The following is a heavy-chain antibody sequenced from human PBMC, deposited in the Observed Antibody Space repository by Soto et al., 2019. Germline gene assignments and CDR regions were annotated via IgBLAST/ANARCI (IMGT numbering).Heavy chain of an antibody. J-gene: IGHJ4*02. CDR1: GYTFTGYY. V-gene: IGHV1-2*02. CDR2: INPNSGGT. CDR3: ARGAQGFFPVSGIYFYFDH. D-gene: IGHD3-22*01. Sequence: GASVKVSCKASGYTFTGYYMHWVRQAPGQGLEWMGWINPNSGGTNYAQKFQGRVTMTADTSITTAYMDLARLRPDDTAIFYCARGAQGFFPVSGIYFYFDHWGQGTPVTVSS.